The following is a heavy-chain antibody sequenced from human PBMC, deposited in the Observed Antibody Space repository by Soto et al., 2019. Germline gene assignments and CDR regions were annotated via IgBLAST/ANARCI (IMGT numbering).Heavy chain of an antibody. J-gene: IGHJ4*02. CDR3: ARHQSVGELLYFDY. Sequence: SETLSLTCTVSGGSISSSSYYWGWIRQPPGKGLEWIGSIYYSGSTYYNPSLKSRVTISVDTSKNQFSLKLSSVTAADTAVYYCARHQSVGELLYFDYWGQGTMVTVYS. V-gene: IGHV4-39*01. D-gene: IGHD1-26*01. CDR2: IYYSGST. CDR1: GGSISSSSYY.